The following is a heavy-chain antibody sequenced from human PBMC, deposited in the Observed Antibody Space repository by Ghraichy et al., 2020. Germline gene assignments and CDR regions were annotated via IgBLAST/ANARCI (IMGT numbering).Heavy chain of an antibody. CDR3: TRDSEADHLVLDY. V-gene: IGHV3-49*03. CDR1: GFTFGDYA. Sequence: GSLRLSCTASGFTFGDYAMSWFRQAPGKGLEWVGFIRSKAYGGTTEYAASVKGRFTISRDDSKSIAYLQMNSLKTEDTAVYYCTRDSEADHLVLDYWGQGTLVTVSS. CDR2: IRSKAYGGTT. J-gene: IGHJ4*02. D-gene: IGHD3-10*01.